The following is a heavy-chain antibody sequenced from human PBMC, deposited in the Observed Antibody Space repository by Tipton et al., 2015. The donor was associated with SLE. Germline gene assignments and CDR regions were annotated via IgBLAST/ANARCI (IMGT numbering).Heavy chain of an antibody. D-gene: IGHD3-22*01. CDR2: MNSDGSNI. V-gene: IGHV3-74*01. J-gene: IGHJ4*02. CDR1: GFTFSSYV. Sequence: SLRLSCAASGFTFSSYVMNWVRQAPGKRLEWVSRMNSDGSNIGYADSVKGRFTISRDSAKNTLYLQMNSLRAEDTAVYYCTRGGSGYSLNWGQGTLVTVSS. CDR3: TRGGSGYSLN.